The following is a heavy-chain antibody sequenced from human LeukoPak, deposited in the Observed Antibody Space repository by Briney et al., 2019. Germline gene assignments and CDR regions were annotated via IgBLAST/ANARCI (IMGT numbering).Heavy chain of an antibody. D-gene: IGHD6-13*01. CDR3: AKELTRGSSWYEGY. CDR1: GFTFSNYG. J-gene: IGHJ4*02. V-gene: IGHV3-30*18. Sequence: GGSLRLSCAASGFTFSNYGMHWVRQAPGKGLEWVAVISYDGSAEYYADSVKGRFAIYRDNSRNTLYLQMNSLRPEDTAVYYCAKELTRGSSWYEGYWGQGTLVTVSS. CDR2: ISYDGSAE.